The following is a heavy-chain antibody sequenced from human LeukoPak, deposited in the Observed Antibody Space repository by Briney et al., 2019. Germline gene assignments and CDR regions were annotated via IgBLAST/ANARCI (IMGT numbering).Heavy chain of an antibody. CDR2: IYYSGST. CDR1: GGSISSSSYY. D-gene: IGHD2-15*01. J-gene: IGHJ6*02. V-gene: IGHV4-39*07. CDR3: ARAGSHRNYYYYGMDV. Sequence: SETLSLTCTVSGGSISSSSYYWGWIRQPPGKGLEWIGSIYYSGSTYYNPSLKSRVTISVGTSKNQFSLKLSSVTAADTAVYYCARAGSHRNYYYYGMDVWGQGTTVTVSS.